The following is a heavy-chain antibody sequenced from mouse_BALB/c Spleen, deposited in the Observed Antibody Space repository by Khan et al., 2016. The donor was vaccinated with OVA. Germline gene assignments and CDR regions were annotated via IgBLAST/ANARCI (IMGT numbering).Heavy chain of an antibody. Sequence: EVKLLESGGGLVQPGGSLKLSCAASGFDFSRYWMGWVRQAPGKGLEWIGEINPDSSTINYTPSLKDKFIISRDNAKNTLFLQMSKVRSEDTALYYCARQGPYYGSSWFTYWGQGTLVTVSA. D-gene: IGHD1-1*01. CDR3: ARQGPYYGSSWFTY. J-gene: IGHJ3*01. CDR2: INPDSSTI. CDR1: GFDFSRYW. V-gene: IGHV4-1*02.